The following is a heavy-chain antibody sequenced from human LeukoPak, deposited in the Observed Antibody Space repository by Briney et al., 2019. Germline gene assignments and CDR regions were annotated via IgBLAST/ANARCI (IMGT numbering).Heavy chain of an antibody. J-gene: IGHJ4*02. D-gene: IGHD1-1*01. Sequence: GASVKVSCKASGYTFTGYYMHWVRQAPGQGLEWMGWINPNSGGTNYAQKFQGRVTMTRDTSFSTAYMELSRLRSDDTAMYYCARGTGTTWFSNYWGQGTLVTVSS. CDR1: GYTFTGYY. V-gene: IGHV1-2*02. CDR3: ARGTGTTWFSNY. CDR2: INPNSGGT.